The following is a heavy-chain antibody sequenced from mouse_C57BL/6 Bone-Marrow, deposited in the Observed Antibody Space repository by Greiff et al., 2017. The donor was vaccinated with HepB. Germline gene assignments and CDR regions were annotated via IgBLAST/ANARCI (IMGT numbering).Heavy chain of an antibody. J-gene: IGHJ1*03. D-gene: IGHD1-1*01. CDR1: GFTFSSYT. CDR2: ISGGGGNT. Sequence: EVKVEESGGGLVKPGGSLKLSCAASGFTFSSYTMSWVRQTPEKRLEWVATISGGGGNTYYPDSVKGRFTISRDNAKNTLYLQMSSLRSEDTALYYCARQGVYYGSSPYWYFDVWGTGTTVTVSS. V-gene: IGHV5-9*01. CDR3: ARQGVYYGSSPYWYFDV.